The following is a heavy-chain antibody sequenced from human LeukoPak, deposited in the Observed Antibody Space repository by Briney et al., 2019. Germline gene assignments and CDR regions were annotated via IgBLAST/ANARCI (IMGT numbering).Heavy chain of an antibody. CDR3: ARVDYGSQWGYGMDV. Sequence: ASVKVSCKASGYTFTGYYMHWVRQAPGQGLEWMGWINPNSGGTNYAQKFQGRVTMTRDTPISTAYMELSRLRSDDTAVYYCARVDYGSQWGYGMDVWGQGTTVTVSS. V-gene: IGHV1-2*02. CDR1: GYTFTGYY. D-gene: IGHD3-10*01. J-gene: IGHJ6*02. CDR2: INPNSGGT.